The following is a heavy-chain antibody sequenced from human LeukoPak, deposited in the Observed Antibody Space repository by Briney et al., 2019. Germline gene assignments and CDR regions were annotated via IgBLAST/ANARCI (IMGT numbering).Heavy chain of an antibody. CDR2: IKQDGSEK. V-gene: IGHV3-7*01. CDR1: GGSFSGYY. J-gene: IGHJ3*02. Sequence: QPSETLSLTCAVYGGSFSGYYWSWIRQPPGKGLEWVANIKQDGSEKYYVDSVKGRFTISRDNAKNSLYLQMNSLRAEDTAVYYCARDRFSSGYYRGDAFDIWGQGTMVTVSS. D-gene: IGHD3-22*01. CDR3: ARDRFSSGYYRGDAFDI.